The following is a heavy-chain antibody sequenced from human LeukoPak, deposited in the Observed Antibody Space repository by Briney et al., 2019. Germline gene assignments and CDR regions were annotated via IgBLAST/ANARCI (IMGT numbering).Heavy chain of an antibody. D-gene: IGHD1-14*01. J-gene: IGHJ3*02. CDR2: IYSGGST. V-gene: IGHV3-53*01. CDR1: GFTVSSNY. CDR3: ARDRPGSPGAFDI. Sequence: GGSLRLSCAASGFTVSSNYMSWVRQAPGKGLEWVSVIYSGGSTYYADSVKGRFTISRDNSKNTLYLQMNSLRAEDTAVYYCARDRPGSPGAFDIWGQGTMVTVSS.